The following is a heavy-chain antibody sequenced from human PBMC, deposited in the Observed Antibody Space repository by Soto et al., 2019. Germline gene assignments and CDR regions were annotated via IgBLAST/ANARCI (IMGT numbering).Heavy chain of an antibody. CDR3: ARGGYSGYDRYYFDI. Sequence: SETLSLTCAVSGYSIGRDYFWGWIRQPPGKGLEWIASIYHSGSSYFNPSVKSRVTISVDTSKNQFSLRLNSVTAADTAMYYCARGGYSGYDRYYFDIWGPGTLVTVSS. V-gene: IGHV4-38-2*01. CDR1: GYSIGRDYF. CDR2: IYHSGSS. D-gene: IGHD5-12*01. J-gene: IGHJ4*02.